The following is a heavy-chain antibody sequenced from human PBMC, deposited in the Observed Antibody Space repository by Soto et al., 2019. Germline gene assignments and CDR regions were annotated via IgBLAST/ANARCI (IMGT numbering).Heavy chain of an antibody. J-gene: IGHJ6*03. D-gene: IGHD4-17*01. CDR1: GGSISSGGYY. Sequence: SETLSLTCTVSGGSISSGGYYWSWIRQHPGKGLEWIGYIYYSGSTYYNPSLKSRVTISVDTSKNQFSLKLSSVTAADTAVYYCARSSTVTRYYYYYYMDVWGKGTTVTVYS. CDR3: ARSSTVTRYYYYYYMDV. CDR2: IYYSGST. V-gene: IGHV4-31*03.